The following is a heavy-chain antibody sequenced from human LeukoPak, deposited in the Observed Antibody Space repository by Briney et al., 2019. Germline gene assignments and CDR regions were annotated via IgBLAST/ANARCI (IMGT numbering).Heavy chain of an antibody. CDR1: GFAFSSYW. V-gene: IGHV3-7*01. Sequence: GGSLRLSCAASGFAFSSYWMNWVRQAPGKGLEWVANIKQDGSEKYYVDSVKGRFTISRDNAKNSLYLQMNSLRAEDTAVYYCARDREGYQLPQMHHYYYMDVWGKGTTVTISS. J-gene: IGHJ6*03. CDR2: IKQDGSEK. D-gene: IGHD2-2*01. CDR3: ARDREGYQLPQMHHYYYMDV.